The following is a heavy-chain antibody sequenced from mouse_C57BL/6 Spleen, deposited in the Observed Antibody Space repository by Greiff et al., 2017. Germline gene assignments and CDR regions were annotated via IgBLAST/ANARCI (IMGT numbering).Heavy chain of an antibody. Sequence: QVTLKESGPGILQSSQTLSLTCSFSGFSLSTSGMGVSWIRQPSGKGLEWLAHIYWDDDKRYNPSLKSRLTISKDTSRNQVFLKSTSVDTADTATYYCARRPYGYDWYFDVWGTGTTVTVSS. D-gene: IGHD2-2*01. CDR3: ARRPYGYDWYFDV. CDR2: IYWDDDK. CDR1: GFSLSTSGMG. V-gene: IGHV8-12*01. J-gene: IGHJ1*03.